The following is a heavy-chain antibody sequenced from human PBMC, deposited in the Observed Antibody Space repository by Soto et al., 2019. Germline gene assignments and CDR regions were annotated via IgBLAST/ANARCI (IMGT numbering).Heavy chain of an antibody. Sequence: EVQLVESGGGLVRPGGSLRLSCAASGLAFRSFLMSWVRQAPGGGLEWVANINQDGRATYYSDSVRDRFTISRDNAANSLFMHMNSLGAEYTAVYYCATYHEDVGESYRDRYWGQGTLFTASS. V-gene: IGHV3-7*01. CDR2: INQDGRAT. J-gene: IGHJ4*02. CDR1: GLAFRSFL. D-gene: IGHD3-10*01. CDR3: ATYHEDVGESYRDRY.